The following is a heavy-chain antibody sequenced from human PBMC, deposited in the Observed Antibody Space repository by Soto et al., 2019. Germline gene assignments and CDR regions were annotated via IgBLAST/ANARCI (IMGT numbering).Heavy chain of an antibody. CDR3: AKGCREGSSSTDAFDI. Sequence: GGSLRLSCAASGFTFDDYAMHWVRQAPGKGLEWVSLISWDGGSTYYADSVKGRFTISRDNSKNSLYLQMNSLRAEDTALYYCAKGCREGSSSTDAFDIWGQGTMVTVSS. V-gene: IGHV3-43D*03. CDR1: GFTFDDYA. D-gene: IGHD6-6*01. CDR2: ISWDGGST. J-gene: IGHJ3*02.